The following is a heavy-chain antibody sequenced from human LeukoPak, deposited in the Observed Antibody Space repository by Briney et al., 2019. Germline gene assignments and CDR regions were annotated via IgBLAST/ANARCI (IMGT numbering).Heavy chain of an antibody. D-gene: IGHD1-26*01. J-gene: IGHJ3*02. Sequence: GGSLRLSCAASGFTVSSNYMSWVRQAPGKGLEWVSVIYSGGSTYYADSVKGRFTISRDNSKNTLYLQMNSLRAEDTAVYYCAREGWGSYSAFDIWGQGTMVTVPS. CDR1: GFTVSSNY. CDR2: IYSGGST. CDR3: AREGWGSYSAFDI. V-gene: IGHV3-66*01.